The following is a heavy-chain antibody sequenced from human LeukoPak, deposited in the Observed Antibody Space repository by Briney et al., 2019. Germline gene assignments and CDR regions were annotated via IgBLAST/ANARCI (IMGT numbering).Heavy chain of an antibody. J-gene: IGHJ3*02. D-gene: IGHD1-26*01. V-gene: IGHV1-69*13. Sequence: GASVKVSCKASGYTFTSYGVGWVRQAPGQGLEWMGGIIPIFGTANYAQKFQGRVTITADESTSTAYMELSSLRSEDTAVYYCARGATPRWELLGALDAFDIWGQGTMVTVSS. CDR3: ARGATPRWELLGALDAFDI. CDR1: GYTFTSYG. CDR2: IIPIFGTA.